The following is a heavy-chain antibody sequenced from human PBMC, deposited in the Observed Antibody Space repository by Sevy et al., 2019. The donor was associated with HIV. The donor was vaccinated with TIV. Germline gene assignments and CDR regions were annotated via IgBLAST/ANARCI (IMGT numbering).Heavy chain of an antibody. CDR1: GFTFSSYG. D-gene: IGHD3-22*01. J-gene: IGHJ6*02. V-gene: IGHV3-30*02. Sequence: GGSLRLSCAASGFTFSSYGMHWVRQAPGKGLEWVAFIRYDGSNKYYADSVKGRFTISRDNSKNTLYFQMNSLRAEDTAVYYCHGDYDSSQLASYYYYGMDVWGQGTTVTVSS. CDR3: HGDYDSSQLASYYYYGMDV. CDR2: IRYDGSNK.